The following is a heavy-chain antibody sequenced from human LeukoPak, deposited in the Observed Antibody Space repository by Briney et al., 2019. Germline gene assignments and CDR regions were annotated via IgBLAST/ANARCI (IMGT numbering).Heavy chain of an antibody. CDR1: GYTFTGYY. D-gene: IGHD6-13*01. CDR2: INPNSGGT. CDR3: ARGIAAAGRYYYYYMDV. J-gene: IGHJ6*03. Sequence: ASVKVSCKASGYTFTGYYMHWVRQAPGQGLEWMGWINPNSGGTNYAQKFQGRVTMTRDTSISTAYMELSRLRSDDTAVYYCARGIAAAGRYYYYYMDVWGKGTTVTASS. V-gene: IGHV1-2*02.